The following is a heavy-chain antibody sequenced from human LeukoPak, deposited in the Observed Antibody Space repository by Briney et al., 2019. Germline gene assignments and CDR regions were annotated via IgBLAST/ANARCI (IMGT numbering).Heavy chain of an antibody. D-gene: IGHD2-21*01. CDR1: GGTFSSYA. CDR3: TRSVRNGHIDY. CDR2: IIPIFGTA. V-gene: IGHV1-69*13. J-gene: IGHJ4*02. Sequence: SVKVSCKASGGTFSSYAFSWVRQAPGQGLEWMGGIIPIFGTANYAQKFQGRVTITADQSTSTAYMELSSLRSEDTAVYCTRSVRNGHIDYWGQGSLVTVSS.